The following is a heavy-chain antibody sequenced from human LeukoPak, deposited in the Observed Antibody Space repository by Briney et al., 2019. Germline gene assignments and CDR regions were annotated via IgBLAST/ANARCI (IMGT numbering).Heavy chain of an antibody. V-gene: IGHV3-7*01. J-gene: IGHJ4*02. CDR3: ARELYSGYDY. D-gene: IGHD5-12*01. CDR1: GFTFRSYW. Sequence: TGGSLRLSCAVSGFTFRSYWMSWVRQAPGKGLEWVANINQDGSANYYVDSVKGRFTISRDNAKNSLFLQMNSLRAEDTAVYYCARELYSGYDYWGQGTLVTVSS. CDR2: INQDGSAN.